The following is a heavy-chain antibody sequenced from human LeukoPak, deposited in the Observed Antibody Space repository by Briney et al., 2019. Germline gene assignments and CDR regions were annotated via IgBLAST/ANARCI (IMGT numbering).Heavy chain of an antibody. CDR1: GGSFSGYY. Sequence: PSETLSLTCAVYGGSFSGYYWSWIRQPPGKGLELIGEINHSGSTNYNPSLKSRFTISVDKSKNQFSLKLSSVTAADTAVYYCARGRPVLLWFGEPSNWFDPWGQGTLVTVSS. J-gene: IGHJ5*02. V-gene: IGHV4-34*01. CDR3: ARGRPVLLWFGEPSNWFDP. CDR2: INHSGST. D-gene: IGHD3-10*01.